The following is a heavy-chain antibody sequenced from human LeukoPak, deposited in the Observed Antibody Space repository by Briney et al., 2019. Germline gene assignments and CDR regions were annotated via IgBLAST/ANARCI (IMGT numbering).Heavy chain of an antibody. D-gene: IGHD3-9*01. CDR2: ISGSGAST. CDR1: AFIFSATT. Sequence: PGGSLRLSCAACAFIFSATTMSWVRQAPEKRLEWVSSISGSGASTFYADSVKGRFTISRDNSKNSLYLQMNSLRAEDTALYFCAKLTQNWGQGTLVTVSS. J-gene: IGHJ4*02. V-gene: IGHV3-23*01. CDR3: AKLTQN.